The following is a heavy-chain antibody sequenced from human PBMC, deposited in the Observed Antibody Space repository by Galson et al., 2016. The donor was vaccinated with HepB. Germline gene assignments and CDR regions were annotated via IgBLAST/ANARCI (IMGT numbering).Heavy chain of an antibody. Sequence: SLRLSCAASGFTFNNAWMNWVRQAPGKGLEWVGRIRSKTDGGTTDYAAPVKGRFTISRDDSKTTLYLQMNSLKTEDTAVYYCTTDWAIVGATGEAEYFQHWGQGTLVTVSS. CDR2: IRSKTDGGTT. D-gene: IGHD1-26*01. CDR3: TTDWAIVGATGEAEYFQH. J-gene: IGHJ1*01. V-gene: IGHV3-15*01. CDR1: GFTFNNAW.